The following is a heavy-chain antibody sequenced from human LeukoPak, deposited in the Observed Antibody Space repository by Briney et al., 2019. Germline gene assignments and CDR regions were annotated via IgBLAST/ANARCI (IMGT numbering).Heavy chain of an antibody. Sequence: PSETLSLTCAVYGGSFSGYYWSWIRQPPGKGLEWIGEINHSGSTNYNPSLKSRITISVDTSKNQFSLKLSSVTAEDTAVYYCASPFTHYDYVWGSYRPKYYYYYMDVWGKGTTVTVSS. V-gene: IGHV4-34*01. CDR2: INHSGST. D-gene: IGHD3-16*02. J-gene: IGHJ6*03. CDR1: GGSFSGYY. CDR3: ASPFTHYDYVWGSYRPKYYYYYMDV.